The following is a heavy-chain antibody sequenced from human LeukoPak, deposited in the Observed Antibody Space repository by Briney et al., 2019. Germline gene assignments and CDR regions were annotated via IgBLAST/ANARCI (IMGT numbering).Heavy chain of an antibody. CDR2: ISSDGSTT. D-gene: IGHD3-3*01. Sequence: GGSLRLSCAAPGFTFSSYWMHWVRQAPGKGLVWVSRISSDGSTTGHADSVKGRFTTSRDNAKNTLFLQMNSLRAEDTAVYYCTRDFDFSSAIWGQGTLVTVSS. V-gene: IGHV3-74*01. J-gene: IGHJ4*02. CDR3: TRDFDFSSAI. CDR1: GFTFSSYW.